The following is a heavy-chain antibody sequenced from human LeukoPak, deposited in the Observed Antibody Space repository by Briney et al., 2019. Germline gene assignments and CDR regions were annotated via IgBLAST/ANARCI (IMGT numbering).Heavy chain of an antibody. V-gene: IGHV1-3*01. CDR2: INAGNGNT. CDR3: ARDRSGSSWYLGAFDI. CDR1: GYTFTSYA. Sequence: GASVKVSCKASGYTFTSYAMHWVRQAPGQRLEWMGWINAGNGNTKYSQKFQGRVTITRDTSASTACMELSSLRSEDTAVYYCARDRSGSSWYLGAFDIWGQGTMVTVSS. J-gene: IGHJ3*02. D-gene: IGHD6-13*01.